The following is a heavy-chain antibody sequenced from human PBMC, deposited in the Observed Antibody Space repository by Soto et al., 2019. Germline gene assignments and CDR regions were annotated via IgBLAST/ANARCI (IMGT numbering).Heavy chain of an antibody. CDR2: ISAYNGNT. V-gene: IGHV1-18*01. Sequence: ASVKVSCKASGYTFTSYGIDWVRQAPGQGLEWMGWISAYNGNTNYAQKLQGRVTMTTDTSTSTAYMELRSLRSDDTAVYYCARAVPSYDFWSGFRPPEAYYMDVWGKGTTVTVSS. CDR1: GYTFTSYG. J-gene: IGHJ6*03. CDR3: ARAVPSYDFWSGFRPPEAYYMDV. D-gene: IGHD3-3*01.